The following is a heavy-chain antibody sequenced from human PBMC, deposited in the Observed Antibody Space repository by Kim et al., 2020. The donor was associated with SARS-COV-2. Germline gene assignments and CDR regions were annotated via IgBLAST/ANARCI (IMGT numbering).Heavy chain of an antibody. CDR3: AKGSFITMVRGGLDY. J-gene: IGHJ4*02. CDR2: ISGSGGST. V-gene: IGHV3-23*01. D-gene: IGHD3-10*01. CDR1: GFTFSSYA. Sequence: GGSLRLSCAASGFTFSSYAMSWVRQAPGKGLEWVSAISGSGGSTYYADSVKGRFTISRDNSKNTLYLQMNSLRAEDTAVYYCAKGSFITMVRGGLDYWGQGTLVIVSS.